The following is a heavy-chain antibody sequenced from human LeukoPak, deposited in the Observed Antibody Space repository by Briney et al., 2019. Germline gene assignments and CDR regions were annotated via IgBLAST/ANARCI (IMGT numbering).Heavy chain of an antibody. D-gene: IGHD3-22*01. Sequence: GASVKVSCKASGGTFSSYAISWVRQAPGQGLEWMGGIIPIFGTANYAQKFQGRVTITADESTSTAYMELSSLRSEDTAVYYCASAVTYYYDSSGPPRFDYWGQGTLATVSS. V-gene: IGHV1-69*13. CDR2: IIPIFGTA. CDR1: GGTFSSYA. CDR3: ASAVTYYYDSSGPPRFDY. J-gene: IGHJ4*02.